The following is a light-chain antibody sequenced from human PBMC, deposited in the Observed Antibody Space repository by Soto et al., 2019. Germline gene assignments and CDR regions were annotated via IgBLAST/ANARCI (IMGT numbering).Light chain of an antibody. CDR2: GAS. CDR1: QSVTNY. CDR3: LQRYNRSPVT. V-gene: IGKV3-11*01. Sequence: MRHSPDILSMYPGEGSTLSCRASQSVTNYLDSYQQKPGQAPTLLIYGASNRATGVPARFSGSGSGTDFTLTISSLEPEDFAVYYCLQRYNRSPVTFGPGTRLEIK. J-gene: IGKJ5*01.